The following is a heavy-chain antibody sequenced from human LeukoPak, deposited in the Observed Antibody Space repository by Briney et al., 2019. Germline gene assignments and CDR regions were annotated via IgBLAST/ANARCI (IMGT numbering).Heavy chain of an antibody. D-gene: IGHD1-26*01. V-gene: IGHV3-23*01. CDR1: GFTFSTYA. Sequence: GESLRLSCAASGFTFSTYAMSWVRQAPGKGLEWFSGISDSGGSTYNADSVKGRFTLSRDNSKNTLYLQMNSLRAEDTAVYYCAKNRGATRGAFDYWGQGTLVTVSS. CDR3: AKNRGATRGAFDY. CDR2: ISDSGGST. J-gene: IGHJ4*02.